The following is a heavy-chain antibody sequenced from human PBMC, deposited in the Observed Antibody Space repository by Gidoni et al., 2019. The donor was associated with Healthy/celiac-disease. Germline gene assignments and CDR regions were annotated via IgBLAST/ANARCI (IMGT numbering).Heavy chain of an antibody. Sequence: EVQLLVYGGGLVQPGGSLRLSCAASGFTFGSYALSWVRQAPGKGLEWVSAISGSGGSTYYADSVKGRFTISRDNSKNTLYLQMNSLRAEDTAVYYCAKDLGYSYGTQPNYYYYGMDVWGQGTTVTVSS. D-gene: IGHD5-18*01. J-gene: IGHJ6*02. CDR1: GFTFGSYA. CDR3: AKDLGYSYGTQPNYYYYGMDV. CDR2: ISGSGGST. V-gene: IGHV3-23*01.